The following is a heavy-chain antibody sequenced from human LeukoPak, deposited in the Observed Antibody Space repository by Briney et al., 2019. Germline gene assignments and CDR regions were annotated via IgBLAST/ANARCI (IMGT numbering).Heavy chain of an antibody. Sequence: SETLSLTCTVSGGSFSSSDYYWGWIRQPPGKGLEWIGSIYYSGTTYYNPSLKSRVTISVDTSKKQFSLKLSSVTAADTAVYYCARRRLGIAVAGYYFDYWGQGTLATVSS. V-gene: IGHV4-39*01. CDR2: IYYSGTT. D-gene: IGHD6-19*01. CDR1: GGSFSSSDYY. J-gene: IGHJ4*02. CDR3: ARRRLGIAVAGYYFDY.